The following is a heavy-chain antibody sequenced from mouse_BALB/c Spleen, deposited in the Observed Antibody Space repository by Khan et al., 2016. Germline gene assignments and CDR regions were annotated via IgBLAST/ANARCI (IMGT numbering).Heavy chain of an antibody. CDR1: GYSITSDYA. CDR2: ISYSGST. CDR3: ARSGPFYFDY. D-gene: IGHD4-1*01. V-gene: IGHV3-2*02. J-gene: IGHJ2*01. Sequence: EVQLQASGPGLVKPSQSLSLTCTVTGYSITSDYAWNWIRQFPGNKLEWMGYISYSGSTSYNPSLKSRISITRDTSKNQFFLQLNSVTTEDTATYYCARSGPFYFDYWGQGTTLTVSS.